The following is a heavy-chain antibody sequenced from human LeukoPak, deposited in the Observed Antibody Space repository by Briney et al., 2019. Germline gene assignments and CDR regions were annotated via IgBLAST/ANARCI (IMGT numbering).Heavy chain of an antibody. Sequence: SETLSLTCTVSGGSISSHYWSWIRQPPGKGLEWIGYIYTSGSTNYNPSLKSRVTISVDTSKNQFSLKLSSVTAADTAVYYCARQNYYYYMDVWGKGTTVTVSS. CDR2: IYTSGST. V-gene: IGHV4-4*09. CDR1: GGSISSHY. CDR3: ARQNYYYYMDV. J-gene: IGHJ6*03.